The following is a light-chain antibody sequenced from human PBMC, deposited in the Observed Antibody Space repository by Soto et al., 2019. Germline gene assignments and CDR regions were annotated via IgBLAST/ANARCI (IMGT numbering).Light chain of an antibody. CDR2: DVS. V-gene: IGLV2-14*01. CDR1: SSDVGGYNY. Sequence: QSALTQTASVSGSRGQSITISCTGTSSDVGGYNYVSWYQQHPGKAPKLVIYDVSYRPSGVSIRFSGSKSGNTASLSISGLQAEDEADYYCSSYISSSTPVIFGGGTKLTVL. J-gene: IGLJ2*01. CDR3: SSYISSSTPVI.